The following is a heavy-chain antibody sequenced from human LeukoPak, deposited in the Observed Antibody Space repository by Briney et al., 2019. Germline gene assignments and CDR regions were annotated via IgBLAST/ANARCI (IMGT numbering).Heavy chain of an antibody. CDR2: INPNSGGT. V-gene: IGHV1-2*04. CDR3: ARGYHIGGDCYY. J-gene: IGHJ4*02. CDR1: GYTFTGYY. Sequence: ASVNVSCKASGYTFTGYYMHWVRQAPGQGLEWMGWINPNSGGTNYAQKFQGWVTMTRDTSISTAYMELSSLRSEDTAVYYCARGYHIGGDCYYWGQGTLVTVSS. D-gene: IGHD2-21*02.